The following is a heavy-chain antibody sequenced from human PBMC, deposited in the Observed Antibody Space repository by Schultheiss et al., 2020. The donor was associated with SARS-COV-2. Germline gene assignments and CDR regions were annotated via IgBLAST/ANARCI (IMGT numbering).Heavy chain of an antibody. CDR1: GGSISSYY. Sequence: SETLSLTCTVSGGSISSYYWSWIRQPPGKGLEWIGYIYYSGSTNYNPSLKSRVTISVDTSKNQFSLKLSSVTAADTAVYYCARLAAAGTLHFDYWGQGTLVTVSS. V-gene: IGHV4-59*01. D-gene: IGHD6-13*01. J-gene: IGHJ4*02. CDR3: ARLAAAGTLHFDY. CDR2: IYYSGST.